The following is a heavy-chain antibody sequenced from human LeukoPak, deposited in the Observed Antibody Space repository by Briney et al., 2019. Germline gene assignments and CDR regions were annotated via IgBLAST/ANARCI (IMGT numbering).Heavy chain of an antibody. Sequence: GGSLRLSCAASGFAFDDYAMHWVRQAPGKGLEWVSGISWNSGSIGYADSVKGRFTISRDNAKNSLYLQMNSLRAEDTALYYCAKGVDTAMVQTLFDYWGQGTLVTVSS. D-gene: IGHD5-18*01. CDR1: GFAFDDYA. CDR2: ISWNSGSI. J-gene: IGHJ4*02. CDR3: AKGVDTAMVQTLFDY. V-gene: IGHV3-9*01.